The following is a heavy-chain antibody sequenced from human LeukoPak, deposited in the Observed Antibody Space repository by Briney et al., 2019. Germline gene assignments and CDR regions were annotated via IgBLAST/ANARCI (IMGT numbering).Heavy chain of an antibody. J-gene: IGHJ4*02. Sequence: GASVKVSCRASGYTFTSYDINWVRQATGQGLEWMGWISAYNGNTNYAQKLQGRVTMTTDTSTSTAYMELRSLRSDDTAVYYCARDRYSSGWYVPAYWGQGTLVTVSS. V-gene: IGHV1-18*01. CDR2: ISAYNGNT. CDR1: GYTFTSYD. CDR3: ARDRYSSGWYVPAY. D-gene: IGHD6-19*01.